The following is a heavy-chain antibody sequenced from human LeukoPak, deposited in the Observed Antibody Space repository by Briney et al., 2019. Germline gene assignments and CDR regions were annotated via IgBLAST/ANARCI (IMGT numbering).Heavy chain of an antibody. Sequence: GRSLRLSCAASGFTFSSYGMHWVRQAPGKGLEWVAVIWYDGSNKYYADSVKGRFTISRDNSKTTLYLQMNSLRVEDTAVYYCARDGAAYYYYGMDVWGQGTTVTVS. V-gene: IGHV3-33*01. CDR3: ARDGAAYYYYGMDV. J-gene: IGHJ6*02. D-gene: IGHD2-21*01. CDR1: GFTFSSYG. CDR2: IWYDGSNK.